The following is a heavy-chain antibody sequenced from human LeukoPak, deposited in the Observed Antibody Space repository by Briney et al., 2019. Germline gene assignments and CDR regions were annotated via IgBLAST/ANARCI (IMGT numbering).Heavy chain of an antibody. CDR1: GFTVSSNY. CDR2: IYSGGST. J-gene: IGHJ6*03. Sequence: GGSLRLSCAASGFTVSSNYMSWVRQAPGKGLEWVSVIYSGGSTYYADSVKGRFTISRDNSKNTLYLQMNSLRAEDTAVYYCARAIRYCSSTSCYSYYYYYYMDVWGKGTTVTVSS. CDR3: ARAIRYCSSTSCYSYYYYYYMDV. D-gene: IGHD2-2*01. V-gene: IGHV3-66*01.